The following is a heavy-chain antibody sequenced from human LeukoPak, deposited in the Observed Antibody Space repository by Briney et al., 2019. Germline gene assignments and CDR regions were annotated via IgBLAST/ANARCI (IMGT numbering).Heavy chain of an antibody. CDR2: ISSSGSTI. CDR1: GFTFSSYE. V-gene: IGHV3-48*03. D-gene: IGHD1-26*01. CDR3: ANSRGGSFPYFDY. J-gene: IGHJ4*02. Sequence: QPGGSLRLSCAASGFTFSSYEMNWVRQAPGKGLEWVSYISSSGSTIYYADSVKGRFTISRDNAKNSLYLQMNSLRAEDTAVYYCANSRGGSFPYFDYWGQGTLVTVSS.